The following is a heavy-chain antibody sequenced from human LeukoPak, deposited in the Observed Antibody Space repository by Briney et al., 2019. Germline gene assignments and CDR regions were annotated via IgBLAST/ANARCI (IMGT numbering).Heavy chain of an antibody. D-gene: IGHD3-3*01. CDR2: MNPNSGNT. Sequence: GASVKVSCKASGYTFTSYDINGVRQATGQGLEWMGWMNPNSGNTGYAQKFQGRVTITRNTSISTAYMELSRLRSEDTNVYYCARGRYHYDFWSGYSGDVGGDYWGQGTLVTVSS. CDR3: ARGRYHYDFWSGYSGDVGGDY. J-gene: IGHJ4*02. CDR1: GYTFTSYD. V-gene: IGHV1-8*03.